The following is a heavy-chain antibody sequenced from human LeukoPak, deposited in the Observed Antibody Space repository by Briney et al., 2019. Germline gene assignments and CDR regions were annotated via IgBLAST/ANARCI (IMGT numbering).Heavy chain of an antibody. CDR1: GFTFSTYA. J-gene: IGHJ4*02. D-gene: IGHD3-10*01. Sequence: GGSLRLSCAASGFTFSTYAMAWVRQAPGKGLVWVSSISASGGNTYYADYVTGRFMISRDNSKNTLYLHMNSLRPEDTAVYYCAARLIGSFFDQWGQGTLVPVSS. CDR3: AARLIGSFFDQ. CDR2: ISASGGNT. V-gene: IGHV3-23*01.